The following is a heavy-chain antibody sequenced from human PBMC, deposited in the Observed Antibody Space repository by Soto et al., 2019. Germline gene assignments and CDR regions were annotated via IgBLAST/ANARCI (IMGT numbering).Heavy chain of an antibody. CDR3: ARARITMVREVIKYNMDV. J-gene: IGHJ6*02. CDR2: IYDSVTT. Sequence: PSETLSLTCTVSGGSISNYYWSWLRQPLGKGLEWIGYIYDSVTTNSRPSLQNRVTISIDTSRNQFSLKLSSVTAADTAVYYCARARITMVREVIKYNMDVWGQGTTVT. V-gene: IGHV4-59*01. D-gene: IGHD3-10*01. CDR1: GGSISNYY.